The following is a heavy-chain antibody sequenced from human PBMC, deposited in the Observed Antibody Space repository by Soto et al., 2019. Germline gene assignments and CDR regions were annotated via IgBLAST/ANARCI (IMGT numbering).Heavy chain of an antibody. CDR3: ARTFDYYGMDV. V-gene: IGHV4-38-2*01. CDR1: GYSIGSGYY. CDR2: IYHAGSV. Sequence: SETLSPTCAVSGYSIGSGYYWAWIRQSPGKGLEWIGSIYHAGSVYYNPSLNGRVALSMDTSKNHFSLKLTSVTAADTAVYYCARTFDYYGMDVWGQGTTVTAP. J-gene: IGHJ6*02.